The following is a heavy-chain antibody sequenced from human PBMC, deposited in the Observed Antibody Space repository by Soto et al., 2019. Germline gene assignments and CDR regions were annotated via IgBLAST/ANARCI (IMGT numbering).Heavy chain of an antibody. CDR3: ARDRGSGEYANPSHYFDR. CDR2: INSDGSDT. V-gene: IGHV3-74*01. D-gene: IGHD3-16*01. CDR1: GFTFSGFW. J-gene: IGHJ4*02. Sequence: GGSLRLSCAASGFTFSGFWIHWVRQVPGKGPVWVPRINSDGSDTNYADSVKGRFTISRDNAKNTLYLQMNSLSAEDTAVYYCARDRGSGEYANPSHYFDRWGQGT.